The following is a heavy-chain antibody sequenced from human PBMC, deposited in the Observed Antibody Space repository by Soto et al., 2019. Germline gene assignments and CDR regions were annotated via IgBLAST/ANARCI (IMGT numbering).Heavy chain of an antibody. Sequence: KSSETLSLTCTVSGGSISSSSYYWGWIRQPPGKGLEWIGSMYYSGSTYYNPSLKSRVTISVDTSKNQFSLKLSSVTAADTAVYYCARRVLSSGFDYWGQGALVTVSS. J-gene: IGHJ4*02. CDR3: ARRVLSSGFDY. CDR1: GGSISSSSYY. D-gene: IGHD6-25*01. V-gene: IGHV4-39*01. CDR2: MYYSGST.